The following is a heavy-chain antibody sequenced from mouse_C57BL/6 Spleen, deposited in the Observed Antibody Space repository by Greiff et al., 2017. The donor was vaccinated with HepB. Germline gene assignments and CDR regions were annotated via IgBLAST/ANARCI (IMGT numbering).Heavy chain of an antibody. D-gene: IGHD2-2*01. J-gene: IGHJ3*01. CDR2: IWSGGST. Sequence: QVQLKESGPGLVQPSQSLSITCTVSGFSLTSYGVHWVRQSPGKGLEWLGVIWSGGSTDYNAAFISRLSISKDNSKSQVFFKMNSLQADDTAIYYCARRSTMVTRAFAYWGQGTLVTVSA. CDR3: ARRSTMVTRAFAY. V-gene: IGHV2-2*01. CDR1: GFSLTSYG.